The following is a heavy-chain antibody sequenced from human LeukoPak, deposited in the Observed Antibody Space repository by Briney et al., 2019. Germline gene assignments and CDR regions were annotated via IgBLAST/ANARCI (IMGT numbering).Heavy chain of an antibody. CDR2: ISYSGST. Sequence: SETLSLTCAVSGGSISSYYWSWIRQPPGKGLEWIGYISYSGSTNFNPSLKSRVTISVDTSENQFSLKLSSVTAADTAVYYCAREGTAGTNLNWFDPWGQGTLVTVSS. CDR1: GGSISSYY. D-gene: IGHD1-1*01. V-gene: IGHV4-59*01. J-gene: IGHJ5*02. CDR3: AREGTAGTNLNWFDP.